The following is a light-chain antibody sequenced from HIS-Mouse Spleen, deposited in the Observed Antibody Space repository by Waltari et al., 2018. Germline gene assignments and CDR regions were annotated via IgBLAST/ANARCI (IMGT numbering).Light chain of an antibody. CDR3: AAWDDSLSGPV. V-gene: IGLV1-47*01. CDR1: SSNIGSNY. Sequence: QSVLTQPPSASGTPGQRVTISCSGSSSNIGSNYVYWYQQLPGTAPKLRIYRNNERPSGVPVRFSGSKSGTSASLARSGLRSEDEADYYCAAWDDSLSGPVFGGGTKLTVL. CDR2: RNN. J-gene: IGLJ3*02.